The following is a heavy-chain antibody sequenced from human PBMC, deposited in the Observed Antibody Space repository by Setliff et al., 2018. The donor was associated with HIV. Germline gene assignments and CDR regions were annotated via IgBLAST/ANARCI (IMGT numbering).Heavy chain of an antibody. V-gene: IGHV1-3*01. CDR1: GYTFTNYA. D-gene: IGHD6-13*01. CDR2: INAGNGST. Sequence: ASVKVSCKASGYTFTNYAMQWVRQAPGQGLEWMGWINAGNGSTKYSQKFQGRVTITRDTFASIAYMELSSLRSEDTAVYYCARPDSRWYGRGRDPLYGLDVWGQGTTVTVSS. J-gene: IGHJ6*02. CDR3: ARPDSRWYGRGRDPLYGLDV.